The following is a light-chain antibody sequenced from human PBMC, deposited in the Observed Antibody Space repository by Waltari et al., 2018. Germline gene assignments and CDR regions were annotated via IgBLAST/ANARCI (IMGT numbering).Light chain of an antibody. CDR1: QTVRTTY. Sequence: EIVLTQSPGTLSLSTGERATLSCRVSQTVRTTYLAWYQQKPGQAPTLLIYGASSRATGIPDRFSGSGSGTDFSLTISSLEPEDFAVYYCQQYDISPLTFGGGTKVEIK. J-gene: IGKJ4*01. V-gene: IGKV3-20*01. CDR2: GAS. CDR3: QQYDISPLT.